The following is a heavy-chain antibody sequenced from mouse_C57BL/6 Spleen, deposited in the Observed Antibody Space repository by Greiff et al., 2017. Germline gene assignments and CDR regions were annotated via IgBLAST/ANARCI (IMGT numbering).Heavy chain of an antibody. D-gene: IGHD1-1*01. Sequence: VQLQQSGAELVRPGTSVKVSCKASGYAFTNYVIEWVKQRPGQGLEWIGVINHGSGGTNYNEKFKGKATLTADNSSRTAYMQLSRLTSEDSTVYYCGRTEYYGELYFGVWGTGATVTVAT. CDR1: GYAFTNYV. J-gene: IGHJ1*03. V-gene: IGHV1-54*01. CDR3: GRTEYYGELYFGV. CDR2: INHGSGGT.